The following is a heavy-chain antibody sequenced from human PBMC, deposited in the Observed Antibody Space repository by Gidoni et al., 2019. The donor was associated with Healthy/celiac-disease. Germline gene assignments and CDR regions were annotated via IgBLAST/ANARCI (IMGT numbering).Heavy chain of an antibody. CDR1: GCTFDDYA. V-gene: IGHV3-43D*04. CDR2: ISWDGGST. CDR3: AKGYYDSSGHFDY. J-gene: IGHJ4*02. D-gene: IGHD3-22*01. Sequence: EVQLVESGGVVVQPGGSLRLSCAASGCTFDDYAMHWVRQAPGKGLEWVSLISWDGGSTYYADSVKGRFTISRDNSKNSLYLQMNSLRAEDTALYYCAKGYYDSSGHFDYWGQGTLVTVSS.